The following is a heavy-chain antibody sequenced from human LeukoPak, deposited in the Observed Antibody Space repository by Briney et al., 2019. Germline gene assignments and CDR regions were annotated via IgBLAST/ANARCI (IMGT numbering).Heavy chain of an antibody. CDR2: IYYSGST. J-gene: IGHJ4*02. Sequence: SETLSLTCTVSGGSISSSSYYWGWIRQPPGKGLEWIGSIYYSGSTYYNPSLKSRVTISVDTSKNQFSLKLSSVTAADTAVYYCAKGTYYYDSSGYAHWGQGTLVTVSS. CDR1: GGSISSSSYY. D-gene: IGHD3-22*01. CDR3: AKGTYYYDSSGYAH. V-gene: IGHV4-39*01.